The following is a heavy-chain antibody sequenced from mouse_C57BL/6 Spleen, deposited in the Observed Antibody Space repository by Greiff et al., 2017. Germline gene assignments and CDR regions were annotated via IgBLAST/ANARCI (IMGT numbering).Heavy chain of an antibody. D-gene: IGHD1-1*01. CDR1: GYTFTGYW. J-gene: IGHJ4*01. CDR2: ILTGSGST. V-gene: IGHV1-9*01. Sequence: QVQLQQSGAELMKPGASVKLSCKATGYTFTGYWIEWVKQRPGHGLEWIGEILTGSGSTNYNEKLKGKGTFTADTSANTAYMQLSSLTTEDSAIYYCASNNYGSSYDYAMDYWGQGTSVTVSS. CDR3: ASNNYGSSYDYAMDY.